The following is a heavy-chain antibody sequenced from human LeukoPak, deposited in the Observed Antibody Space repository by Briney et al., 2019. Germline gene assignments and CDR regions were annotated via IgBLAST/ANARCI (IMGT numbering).Heavy chain of an antibody. V-gene: IGHV1-18*01. D-gene: IGHD5-24*01. J-gene: IGHJ4*02. CDR3: ARDWRDGYNYYFDY. CDR2: ISAYNDNT. Sequence: GASVKVPCKASGYTFTSYGISWVRQGPGQGLEWMGWISAYNDNTNYAQKLQGRVTMTTDTSTSTAYMELRSLRSDDTAVYYCARDWRDGYNYYFDYWGQGTLVTVSS. CDR1: GYTFTSYG.